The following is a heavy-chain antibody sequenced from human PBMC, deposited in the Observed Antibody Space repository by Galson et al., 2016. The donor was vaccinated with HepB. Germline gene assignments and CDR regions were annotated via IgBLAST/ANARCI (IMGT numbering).Heavy chain of an antibody. Sequence: SLRLSCAASGFSFYSYAMHWVRQAPGKGLEWVAVISYDGSNKYYADSVKGRFTISRDNSKNTLYLQMSSLRAEDTAVYYCAKAVDPIVVVPAAIFDYWGQGTLVTVSS. J-gene: IGHJ4*02. CDR3: AKAVDPIVVVPAAIFDY. CDR1: GFSFYSYA. CDR2: ISYDGSNK. V-gene: IGHV3-30*18. D-gene: IGHD2-2*01.